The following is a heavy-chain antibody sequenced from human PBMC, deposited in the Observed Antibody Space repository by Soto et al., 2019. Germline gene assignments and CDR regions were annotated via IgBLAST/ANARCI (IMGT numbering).Heavy chain of an antibody. CDR3: AREYSSGWSGY. Sequence: QVHLVQSGAEVKKPGSSVKVSCKASGGTFSTSGISWVRQAPGQGLEWVGRIVPLLGTANYAQRFQGRVTITADESTSTAYMELSSLRSEETAVYYCAREYSSGWSGYWGQGTLVAVSS. CDR2: IVPLLGTA. V-gene: IGHV1-69*01. J-gene: IGHJ4*02. D-gene: IGHD6-19*01. CDR1: GGTFSTSG.